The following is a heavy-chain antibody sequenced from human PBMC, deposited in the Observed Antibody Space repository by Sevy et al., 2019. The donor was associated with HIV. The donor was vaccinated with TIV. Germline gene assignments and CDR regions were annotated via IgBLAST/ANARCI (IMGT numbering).Heavy chain of an antibody. V-gene: IGHV5-51*01. CDR3: ARSRSREFDF. CDR2: IYGDDSDT. CDR1: GYNFRNYW. D-gene: IGHD1-26*01. J-gene: IGHJ4*02. Sequence: GESLKISCKTSGYNFRNYWIGWVRQVPGKGLEWMGVIYGDDSDTRLSPSFEGHVTMSVDKYINTAYLQWTDLTASDSAMYYCARSRSREFDFWGPGTLVTVSS.